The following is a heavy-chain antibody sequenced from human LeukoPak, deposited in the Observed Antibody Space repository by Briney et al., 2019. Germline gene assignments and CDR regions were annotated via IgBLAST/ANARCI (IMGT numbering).Heavy chain of an antibody. Sequence: GGSLRLSCAASGFIFSSYLMHWVRQAPGKGLVWVSRINTDGSTTSYADSVKGRFTISRDNAKNTLYLQMNSLRAEDTAIYYCARAYSRSYGMFDYWGQGTLVTVSS. D-gene: IGHD1-26*01. V-gene: IGHV3-74*01. CDR1: GFIFSSYL. CDR3: ARAYSRSYGMFDY. J-gene: IGHJ4*02. CDR2: INTDGSTT.